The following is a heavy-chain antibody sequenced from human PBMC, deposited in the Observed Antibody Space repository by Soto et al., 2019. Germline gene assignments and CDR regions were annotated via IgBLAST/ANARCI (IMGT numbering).Heavy chain of an antibody. CDR2: MNPNSGNT. Sequence: QVQLVQSGAEVKKPGASVKVSCKASGYTFTSYDINWVRQATGQGLEWMGWMNPNSGNTGYAQKFQVRVTMTRNTYISTAYMELSSLRSEDTAVYYCARVYYDFCSGYYDYWGQGNLVTVSS. D-gene: IGHD3-3*01. CDR3: ARVYYDFCSGYYDY. CDR1: GYTFTSYD. J-gene: IGHJ4*02. V-gene: IGHV1-8*01.